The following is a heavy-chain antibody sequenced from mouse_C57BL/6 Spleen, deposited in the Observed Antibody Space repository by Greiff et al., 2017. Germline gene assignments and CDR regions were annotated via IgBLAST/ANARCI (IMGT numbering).Heavy chain of an antibody. CDR3: ARDGDDDVYAMDY. J-gene: IGHJ4*01. Sequence: EVQLVEPEGGFVQPGSSMKLSCTASGYTFSDYYMAWVRQVPEKGLEWVANINSDGSSTYYLDSLKSRIIISRDNATNILYLQISSLTAEDTATYYCARDGDDDVYAMDYWGQGTSVTASS. V-gene: IGHV5-16*01. D-gene: IGHD2-4*01. CDR2: INSDGSST. CDR1: GYTFSDYY.